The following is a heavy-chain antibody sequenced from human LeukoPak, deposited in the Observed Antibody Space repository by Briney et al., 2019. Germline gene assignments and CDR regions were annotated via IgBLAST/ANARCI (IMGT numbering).Heavy chain of an antibody. CDR3: ARPEVEGDAFDI. D-gene: IGHD2-2*01. Sequence: SVRLSCKPSGGTFSSYAISWVRQAPGQGLEWMGRIIPILGIGNYAQKFQGRVTITADKSTSTAYMELSSLRSEDTAVYYCARPEVEGDAFDIWGQGRMASVSS. CDR1: GGTFSSYA. V-gene: IGHV1-69*04. CDR2: IIPILGIG. J-gene: IGHJ3*02.